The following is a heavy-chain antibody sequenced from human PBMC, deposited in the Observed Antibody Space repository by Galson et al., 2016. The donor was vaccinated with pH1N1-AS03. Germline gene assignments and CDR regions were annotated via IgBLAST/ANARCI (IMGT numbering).Heavy chain of an antibody. Sequence: QSGAEVKKPGESLRISCKGSGYPFTSYWINWVRQMPGKGLEWIGRIDPSDSYINYSPAFEGRVTISSDKSTTTAYLQWNDLKSADTAVYFCATGHYYSGLYRDAFETCGQGTRVTVSS. D-gene: IGHD1-26*01. CDR1: GYPFTSYW. V-gene: IGHV5-10-1*01. CDR2: IDPSDSYI. J-gene: IGHJ3*02. CDR3: ATGHYYSGLYRDAFET.